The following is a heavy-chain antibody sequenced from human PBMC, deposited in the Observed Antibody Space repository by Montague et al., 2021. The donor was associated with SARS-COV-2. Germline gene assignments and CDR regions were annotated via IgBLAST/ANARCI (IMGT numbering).Heavy chain of an antibody. CDR2: IQQDGSKK. CDR3: ARDLSGSQYLYYFDY. J-gene: IGHJ4*02. Sequence: SLRLSCAASGFTFSNYWMSWARQAPGKGLEWVANIQQDGSKKYYVDSVKGRFTISRDNAKKSLYLQMNSLRAEDTAVYYCARDLSGSQYLYYFDYWGQGTLVTVSS. V-gene: IGHV3-7*01. D-gene: IGHD3-3*01. CDR1: GFTFSNYW.